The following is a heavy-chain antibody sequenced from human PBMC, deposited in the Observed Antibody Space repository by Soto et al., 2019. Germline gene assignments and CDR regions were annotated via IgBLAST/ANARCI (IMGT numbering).Heavy chain of an antibody. CDR3: VRDCSGGGCYSAYGMDV. J-gene: IGHJ6*02. CDR1: GDSISSFY. D-gene: IGHD2-15*01. CDR2: PYVSGST. V-gene: IGHV4-4*07. Sequence: QVQLQESGPGLVKPSETLSLTCTVSGDSISSFYWSWIRQTAGKGLEWIGRPYVSGSTDYNPTLTSRVRMSVARSKNQFSLKLTSVTAADTAVYYCVRDCSGGGCYSAYGMDVWGQGTTVTVSS.